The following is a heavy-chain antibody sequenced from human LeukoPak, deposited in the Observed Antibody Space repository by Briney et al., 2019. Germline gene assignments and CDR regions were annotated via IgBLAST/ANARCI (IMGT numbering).Heavy chain of an antibody. J-gene: IGHJ4*02. CDR2: IWYDGTNK. Sequence: GGSLRLSCVASGFTFSSYGMHWVRQAPGKGLEWVAVIWYDGTNKYYADSVQGRSTISRDNSKNALYLQMNSLRAEDTAMYYCARDVGFRTGLIDYWGQGTLVTVSS. V-gene: IGHV3-33*01. D-gene: IGHD2-8*01. CDR1: GFTFSSYG. CDR3: ARDVGFRTGLIDY.